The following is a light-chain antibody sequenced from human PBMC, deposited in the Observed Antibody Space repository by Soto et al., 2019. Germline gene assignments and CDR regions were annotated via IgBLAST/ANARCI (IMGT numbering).Light chain of an antibody. CDR2: TAS. V-gene: IGKV1-12*01. J-gene: IGKJ1*01. CDR3: QQANRFPWT. Sequence: DIQMTQSPSSVSASVGDRVTITCRASQGINSWLAWYQQNPGKAPVLLISTASSLQSGVPSRFSGSGSGTDFTLTISSLQPEDFATYYCQQANRFPWTFGQGTKVEIK. CDR1: QGINSW.